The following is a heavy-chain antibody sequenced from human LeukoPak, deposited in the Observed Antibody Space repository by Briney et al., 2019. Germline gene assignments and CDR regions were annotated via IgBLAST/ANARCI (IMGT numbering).Heavy chain of an antibody. CDR1: GFAFNSYG. J-gene: IGHJ4*02. Sequence: GGSLRLSCAASGFAFNSYGMNWVRQAPGKGLEWVAVISYDGSNKYYADSVKGRFTISRDNSKNTLYLQMNSLRAEDTAVYYCAKDSMAFDYWGQGTLVTVSS. V-gene: IGHV3-30*18. D-gene: IGHD2/OR15-2a*01. CDR2: ISYDGSNK. CDR3: AKDSMAFDY.